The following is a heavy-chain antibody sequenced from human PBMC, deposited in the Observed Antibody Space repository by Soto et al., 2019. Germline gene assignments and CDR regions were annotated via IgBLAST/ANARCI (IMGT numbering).Heavy chain of an antibody. CDR3: AAAASRGVIARSYYYYMDV. V-gene: IGHV1-58*02. CDR1: GFTFTSSA. D-gene: IGHD3-16*02. J-gene: IGHJ6*03. CDR2: IVVGSGNT. Sequence: ASVKVSCKASGFTFTSSAMQWVRQARGQRLEWIGWIVVGSGNTNYAQKFQERVTITRDMSTSTAYMELSSLRSEDTAVYYCAAAASRGVIARSYYYYMDVWGKGTTVTVSS.